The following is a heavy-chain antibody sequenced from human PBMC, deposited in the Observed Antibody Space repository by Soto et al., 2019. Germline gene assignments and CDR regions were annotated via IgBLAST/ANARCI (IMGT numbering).Heavy chain of an antibody. CDR1: GFTFSSYD. D-gene: IGHD5-18*01. Sequence: GGSLRLSCAASGFTFSSYDMHWVRQATGKGLEWVSAIGTAGDTYYPGSVKGRFTISRENAKNSLYLQMNSLRAEDTAVYYYARGLAFGYSYGFFDYWGQGT. J-gene: IGHJ4*02. V-gene: IGHV3-13*01. CDR2: IGTAGDT. CDR3: ARGLAFGYSYGFFDY.